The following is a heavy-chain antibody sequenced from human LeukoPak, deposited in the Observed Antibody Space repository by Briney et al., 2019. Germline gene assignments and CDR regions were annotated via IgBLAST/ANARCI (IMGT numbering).Heavy chain of an antibody. D-gene: IGHD3-3*01. CDR1: GYSFTKYW. Sequence: GESLEISCEGSGYSFTKYWIGWVRQMPGKGLEWMGIISPDDSNTKYSPSFQGQITISADKSISTAYLQWSSLKASDTAMYYCASALGDYYVWGQGTLVTVSS. CDR2: ISPDDSNT. CDR3: ASALGDYYV. J-gene: IGHJ4*02. V-gene: IGHV5-51*01.